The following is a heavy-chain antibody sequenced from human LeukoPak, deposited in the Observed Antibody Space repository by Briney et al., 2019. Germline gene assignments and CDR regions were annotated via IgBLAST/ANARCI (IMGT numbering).Heavy chain of an antibody. J-gene: IGHJ4*02. V-gene: IGHV4-38-2*02. D-gene: IGHD3-10*01. CDR3: ARDEGRFGELLRI. Sequence: PSETLSLTCTVSGYSISSGYYWGWIRPPPGKGLEWIGSIYHGGTTNYNPSLKSRVTISVATSKNQFSLKLSSVTAADTAVYYCARDEGRFGELLRIWGQGTLVTVSS. CDR2: IYHGGTT. CDR1: GYSISSGYY.